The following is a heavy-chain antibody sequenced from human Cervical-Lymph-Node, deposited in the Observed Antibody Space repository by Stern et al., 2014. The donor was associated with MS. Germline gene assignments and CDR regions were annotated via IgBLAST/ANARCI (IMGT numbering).Heavy chain of an antibody. CDR1: GFTFDDHA. CDR3: VKGGFTGTTYYFDY. D-gene: IGHD1-7*01. J-gene: IGHJ4*02. CDR2: ISWNSGNI. V-gene: IGHV3-9*01. Sequence: QLVESGGGLVQPGRSLRLSCAASGFTFDDHAMYWVRQVPGKGLEWVSFISWNSGNIGYADSVKGRFTISRDNAQSSLDLHMNSLRPEDTALYYCVKGGFTGTTYYFDYWGQGTLVTVSS.